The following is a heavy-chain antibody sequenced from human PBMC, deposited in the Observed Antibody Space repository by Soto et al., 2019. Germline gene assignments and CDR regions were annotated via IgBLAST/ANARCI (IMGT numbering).Heavy chain of an antibody. CDR1: GFTFSSYA. J-gene: IGHJ6*02. Sequence: GGSLRLSCAASGFTFSSYAMHWVRQAPGKGLEWVAVISYDGSNKYYADSVKGRFTISRDNSKNSLYLQMNSLRAEDTAVYYCARDAYDSSGQYGTPYYYYGMDVWGQGTTVTVSS. V-gene: IGHV3-30-3*01. CDR2: ISYDGSNK. CDR3: ARDAYDSSGQYGTPYYYYGMDV. D-gene: IGHD3-22*01.